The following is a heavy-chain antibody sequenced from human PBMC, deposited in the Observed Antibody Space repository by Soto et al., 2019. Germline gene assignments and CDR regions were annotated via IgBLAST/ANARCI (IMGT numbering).Heavy chain of an antibody. CDR3: ARQIFAADY. Sequence: QVQLVQSGAEVKKPGSSVKVSCEAPGGTFDHAAITWVRQAPGQGLEWVGGINPMFNSTHYAQKFQGRVTITADGVTSTAFMELRGLTSDDTAVYYCARQIFAADYWGQGTLLVVSS. V-gene: IGHV1-69*01. CDR1: GGTFDHAA. J-gene: IGHJ4*02. D-gene: IGHD3-9*01. CDR2: INPMFNST.